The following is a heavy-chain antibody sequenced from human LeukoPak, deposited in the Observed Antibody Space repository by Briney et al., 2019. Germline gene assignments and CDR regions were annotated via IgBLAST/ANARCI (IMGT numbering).Heavy chain of an antibody. CDR3: AIFVGESHAFDI. Sequence: SETLSLTCTVSGGSISSYYWTWIRQPPGKGLEWIGYIYYSGSTNYNPSLKSRVTISLDTSKNQFSLRLSSVTAADTAVYYCAIFVGESHAFDIWGQGTMVTVSS. CDR2: IYYSGST. CDR1: GGSISSYY. D-gene: IGHD3-10*01. V-gene: IGHV4-59*01. J-gene: IGHJ3*02.